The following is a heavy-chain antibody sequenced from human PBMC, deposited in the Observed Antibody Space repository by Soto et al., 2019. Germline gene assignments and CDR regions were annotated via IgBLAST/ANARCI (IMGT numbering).Heavy chain of an antibody. V-gene: IGHV1-24*01. Sequence: GASVKVSCKASGYTFTGYYMHWVRQAPGKGLEWMGGFDPEDGETIYAQKFQGRVTMTEDTSTDTAYMELSSLRSEDTAVYYCATKQLTIFGSNAFDIWGQGTMVTVSS. D-gene: IGHD3-3*01. CDR3: ATKQLTIFGSNAFDI. J-gene: IGHJ3*02. CDR2: FDPEDGET. CDR1: GYTFTGYY.